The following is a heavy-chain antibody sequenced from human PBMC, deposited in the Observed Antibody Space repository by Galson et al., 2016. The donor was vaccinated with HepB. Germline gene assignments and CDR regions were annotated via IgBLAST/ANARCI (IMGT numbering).Heavy chain of an antibody. V-gene: IGHV3-33*01. CDR1: GFTFHTYG. D-gene: IGHD1-26*01. CDR2: IWYDGSNE. Sequence: SLRLSCAASGFTFHTYGMHWVRQAPGKGLDWVAVIWYDGSNEDYDDSVKGRFTISKDNSKNTVDLQMNSLRAEDTAVYYCARGLPNSGKNYGHGFYFDYWGQGTLVTVSS. CDR3: ARGLPNSGKNYGHGFYFDY. J-gene: IGHJ4*02.